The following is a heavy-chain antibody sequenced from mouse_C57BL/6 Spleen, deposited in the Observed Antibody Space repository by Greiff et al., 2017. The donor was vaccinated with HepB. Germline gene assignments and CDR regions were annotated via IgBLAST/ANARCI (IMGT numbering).Heavy chain of an antibody. CDR1: GYTFTDYN. V-gene: IGHV1-22*01. Sequence: VQLQQSGPELVKPGASVKMSCKASGYTFTDYNMHWVKQSHGKSLEWIGYINPNNGGTSYNQKFKGKATLTVNKSSSTAYMELRSLTSEDSAVYYCARPRDSSGFPSYAMDYWGQGTSVTVSS. D-gene: IGHD3-2*02. CDR3: ARPRDSSGFPSYAMDY. J-gene: IGHJ4*01. CDR2: INPNNGGT.